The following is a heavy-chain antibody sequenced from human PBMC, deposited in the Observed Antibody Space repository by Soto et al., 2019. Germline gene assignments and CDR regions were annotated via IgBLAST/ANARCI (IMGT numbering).Heavy chain of an antibody. CDR3: AKDPGYMTTVSNWYFDL. CDR1: GFTFSSYG. V-gene: IGHV3-30*18. Sequence: TGGSLRLSCAASGFTFSSYGMHWVRQAPGKGLEWVAVISYDGSNKYYADSVKGRFTISRDNSKNTLYLQMNSLRAEDTAVYYCAKDPGYMTTVSNWYFDLWGRGTLVTVSS. J-gene: IGHJ2*01. D-gene: IGHD4-17*01. CDR2: ISYDGSNK.